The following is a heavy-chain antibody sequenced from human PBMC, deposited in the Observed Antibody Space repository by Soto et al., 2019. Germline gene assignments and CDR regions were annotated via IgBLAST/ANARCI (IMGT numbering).Heavy chain of an antibody. CDR1: GYTFTSYG. CDR2: ISAYNGNT. J-gene: IGHJ3*01. CDR3: AKDAHEAAASDV. V-gene: IGHV1-18*04. D-gene: IGHD6-25*01. Sequence: GASVKVYCKASGYTFTSYGISWVRQAPGQGLEWMGWISAYNGNTNYAQKLQGRVTMTTDTSTSTAYLDLGPLRSDDTAVYYCAKDAHEAAASDVWGQGTMVTVSS.